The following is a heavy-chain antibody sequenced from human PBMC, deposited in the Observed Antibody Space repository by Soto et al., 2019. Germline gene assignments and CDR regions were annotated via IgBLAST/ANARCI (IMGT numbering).Heavy chain of an antibody. Sequence: SLRLSCAASGFTFSSYGMHWVRQAPGKGLEWVAVISYDGSNKYYADSVKGRFTISRDNSKNTLYLQMNSLRAEDTAVYYCAKDRIAARPPYYYYGMDVWGQGTTVTVSS. CDR2: ISYDGSNK. CDR1: GFTFSSYG. J-gene: IGHJ6*02. V-gene: IGHV3-30*18. CDR3: AKDRIAARPPYYYYGMDV. D-gene: IGHD6-6*01.